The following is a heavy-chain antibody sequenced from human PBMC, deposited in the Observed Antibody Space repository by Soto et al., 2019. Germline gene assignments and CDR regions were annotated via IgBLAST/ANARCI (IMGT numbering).Heavy chain of an antibody. J-gene: IGHJ4*02. CDR3: ARGGGNYYDSSGYYHHFDY. CDR1: GGTFSSYA. V-gene: IGHV1-69*12. D-gene: IGHD3-22*01. Sequence: QVQLVQSGAEVKKPGSSVKVSCKASGGTFSSYAISWVRQAPGQGLEWMGGIIPIFGTANYAQKFQGRVTITADESTSTAYMELSSLRSEDTAVYYCARGGGNYYDSSGYYHHFDYWGQGTLVTVSS. CDR2: IIPIFGTA.